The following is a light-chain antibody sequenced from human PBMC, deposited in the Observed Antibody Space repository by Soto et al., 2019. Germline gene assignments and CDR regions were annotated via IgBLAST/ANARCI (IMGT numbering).Light chain of an antibody. J-gene: IGLJ3*02. CDR1: NSDVESYNL. Sequence: QSALTQPASVSGSPGQSITISCTGTNSDVESYNLVSWFRQHPGEAPKLIVYEGTKRPSGVSSRFYGSRSGNTASLTISGLQAEDEADYYCKSRTTRNTLVFGGGTKVTVL. V-gene: IGLV2-14*02. CDR2: EGT. CDR3: KSRTTRNTLV.